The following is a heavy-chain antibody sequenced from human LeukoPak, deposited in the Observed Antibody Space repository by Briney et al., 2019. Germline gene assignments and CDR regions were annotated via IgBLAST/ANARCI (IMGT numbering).Heavy chain of an antibody. CDR1: GFTVTSNY. Sequence: GGSLRLSCAASGFTVTSNYMTWVRQAPGKGLEWVSVISSGGNTYYADSVKGRFTISRDNSKNTVYLQMNGLRAEDTAVYYCAREVRGYYFDYWGQGTLVTASS. D-gene: IGHD5-12*01. V-gene: IGHV3-53*01. J-gene: IGHJ4*02. CDR2: ISSGGNT. CDR3: AREVRGYYFDY.